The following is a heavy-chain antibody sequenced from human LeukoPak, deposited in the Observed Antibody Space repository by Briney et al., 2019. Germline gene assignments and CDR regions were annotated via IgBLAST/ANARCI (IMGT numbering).Heavy chain of an antibody. CDR3: ARDLRGSYENAFDI. D-gene: IGHD1-26*01. V-gene: IGHV4-39*07. CDR2: IYYSGST. Sequence: PSETLSLTCTVSGGSISSSSYYWGWIRQPPGKGLEWIGSIYYSGSTYYNPSLKSRVTISVDTSKNQFSLKLSSVTAADTAVYYCARDLRGSYENAFDIWGQGTMVTVSS. J-gene: IGHJ3*02. CDR1: GGSISSSSYY.